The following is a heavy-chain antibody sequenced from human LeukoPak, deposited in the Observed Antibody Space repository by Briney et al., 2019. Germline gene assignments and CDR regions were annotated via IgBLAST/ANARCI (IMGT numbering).Heavy chain of an antibody. D-gene: IGHD6-25*01. Sequence: PWGPLPFTCAVMGGSFGGYTWGWIRKPPGKGLEWIGEINHSGSTNYNPSLKSRVTISVDTSKNQFSLKLSSVTAADTAVYYCARRGHNWFDPWVQGTLVTVSS. CDR3: ARRGHNWFDP. CDR1: GGSFGGYT. J-gene: IGHJ5*02. V-gene: IGHV4-34*01. CDR2: INHSGST.